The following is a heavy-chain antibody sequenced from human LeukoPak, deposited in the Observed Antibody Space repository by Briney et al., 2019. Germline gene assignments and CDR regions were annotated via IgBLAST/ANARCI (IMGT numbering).Heavy chain of an antibody. D-gene: IGHD4-23*01. CDR3: ARGHNGGNRYLDM. CDR2: IHPNSGKT. Sequence: ASVTLSFTACVYTSTSNEINWVRQAPGQGLEWVGWIHPNSGKTGYAQTFQGRVTMTRDSSTETAFMELSSLKFDDTAIFYCARGHNGGNRYLDMWGQGTLVSVSS. J-gene: IGHJ4*02. V-gene: IGHV1-8*01. CDR1: VYTSTSNE.